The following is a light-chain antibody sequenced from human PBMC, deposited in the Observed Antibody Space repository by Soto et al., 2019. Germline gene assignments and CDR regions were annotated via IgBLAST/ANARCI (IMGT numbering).Light chain of an antibody. CDR1: QSVSSSY. CDR3: QQYGSSPYT. Sequence: EIVLTQSPGTLSLSPGERATLSCRASQSVSSSYLAWYQQKPGQASRLLIYGASSRATGIPDRFSGSGSGTDFTLTISRLEPVDFAVYYCQQYGSSPYTFGQGTKLEIK. CDR2: GAS. V-gene: IGKV3-20*01. J-gene: IGKJ2*01.